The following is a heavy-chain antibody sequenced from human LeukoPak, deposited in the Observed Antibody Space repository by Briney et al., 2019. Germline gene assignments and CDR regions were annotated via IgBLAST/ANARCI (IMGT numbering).Heavy chain of an antibody. CDR3: ARPHEMATIREYYFDY. Sequence: EASVKVSCKASGFTFTSSAVQWVRQARGQRLEWIGWIVVGSGNTNYAQKFQERVTITRDMSTSLVYMELSSLRSEDTAVYYCARPHEMATIREYYFDYWGQGTLVTVSS. D-gene: IGHD5-24*01. CDR1: GFTFTSSA. J-gene: IGHJ4*02. V-gene: IGHV1-58*01. CDR2: IVVGSGNT.